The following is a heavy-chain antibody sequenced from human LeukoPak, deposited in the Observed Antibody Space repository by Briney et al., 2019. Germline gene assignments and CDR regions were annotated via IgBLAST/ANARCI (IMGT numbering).Heavy chain of an antibody. J-gene: IGHJ4*02. CDR3: ARVLYYYDSSGSLDY. CDR2: ISSSGSTI. D-gene: IGHD3-22*01. V-gene: IGHV3-48*03. Sequence: GGSLRLSCAASGFTFSSYEMNWVRQAPGKGLEWVSYISSSGSTIYYADSVKGRFTISRDNAKNSLYLQMNSLRAEDTAVYYCARVLYYYDSSGSLDYWGQGTLVTVSS. CDR1: GFTFSSYE.